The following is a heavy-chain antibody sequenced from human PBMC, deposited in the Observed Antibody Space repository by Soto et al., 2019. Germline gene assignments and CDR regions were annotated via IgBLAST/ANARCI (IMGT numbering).Heavy chain of an antibody. CDR3: AKGRASDCPGCTQDY. CDR1: AFTFSSYA. D-gene: IGHD2-21*02. CDR2: VSGSGDST. J-gene: IGHJ4*02. Sequence: EVQLLESGGGLAQPGGSLRLSCAASAFTFSSYAMSWVRQAPGKGLEWVSAVSGSGDSTYYADSVKGRFTISGDNSKNTLYLQMNSLRAEDTAVYYCAKGRASDCPGCTQDYWGQGTLVTVSS. V-gene: IGHV3-23*01.